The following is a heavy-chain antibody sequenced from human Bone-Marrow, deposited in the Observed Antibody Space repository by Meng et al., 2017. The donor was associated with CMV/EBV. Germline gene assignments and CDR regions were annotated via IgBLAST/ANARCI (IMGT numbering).Heavy chain of an antibody. V-gene: IGHV1-69*05. CDR3: ARGKGSMVRGVITPGNEWFDY. CDR1: GGTFSSYA. D-gene: IGHD3-10*01. CDR2: IIPIFGTA. Sequence: VKVSCKASGGTFSSYAISWVRQAPGQGLEWMGGIIPIFGTANYAQKFQGRVTITTDESTSTAYMELSSLRSEDTAVYYCARGKGSMVRGVITPGNEWFDYWGQGTLVTVSS. J-gene: IGHJ4*02.